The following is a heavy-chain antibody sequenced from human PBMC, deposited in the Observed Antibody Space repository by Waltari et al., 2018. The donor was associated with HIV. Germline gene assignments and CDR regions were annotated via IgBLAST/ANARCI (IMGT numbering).Heavy chain of an antibody. Sequence: QVYLVQSGPEVKRPGDSVKISCTAYGNTFITFDVNLVRQGAGQGPEWLGWMNPNSGNTASPYIFEERVTMTTDVSTATAYMEMSGLTPEDTAIYYCARNSSAKGNRYFYYGLDVWGQGTPVTV. CDR3: ARNSSAKGNRYFYYGLDV. V-gene: IGHV1-8*02. D-gene: IGHD3-22*01. J-gene: IGHJ6*02. CDR1: GNTFITFD. CDR2: MNPNSGNT.